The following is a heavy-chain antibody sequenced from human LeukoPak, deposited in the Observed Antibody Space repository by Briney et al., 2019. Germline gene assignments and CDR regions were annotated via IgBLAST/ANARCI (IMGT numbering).Heavy chain of an antibody. CDR3: AKDLEATGTTTSFGERNDY. Sequence: PGGSLRLSCAASGFTFSSYAMSWVRQAPGKGLEWVSAISGSGGSTYYADSVKGRFTISRDNSKNTLYLQMNSLRAEDTAVYYCAKDLEATGTTTSFGERNDYWGQGTLVTVSS. CDR2: ISGSGGST. CDR1: GFTFSSYA. J-gene: IGHJ4*02. V-gene: IGHV3-23*01. D-gene: IGHD1-1*01.